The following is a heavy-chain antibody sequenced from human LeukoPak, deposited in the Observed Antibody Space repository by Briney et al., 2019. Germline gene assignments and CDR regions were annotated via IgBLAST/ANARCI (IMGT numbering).Heavy chain of an antibody. V-gene: IGHV4-59*01. Sequence: PSETLSLTCTVSGGSSSTYYWSWIRQPPGKGLEWIGYIYYSESTNYNPSLKSRVTISVDTSKNQFSLKLSSVTAADTAVYYCARGCVEYSSSSGRYHAFDIWGQGTVVTVSS. CDR1: GGSSSTYY. J-gene: IGHJ3*02. D-gene: IGHD6-6*01. CDR3: ARGCVEYSSSSGRYHAFDI. CDR2: IYYSEST.